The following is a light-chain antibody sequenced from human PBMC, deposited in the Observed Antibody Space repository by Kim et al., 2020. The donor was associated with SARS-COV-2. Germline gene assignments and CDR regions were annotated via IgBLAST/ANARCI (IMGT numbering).Light chain of an antibody. CDR2: KAS. Sequence: STPSATVGSRVIIPCRDRQKNSMWLAWYQQKPGKAPKLLISKASSLQSGVPSRFSGSGSGTQFTLTISSLQPDDFGTYYCQQYDNYFGQGTKLEI. CDR3: QQYDNY. J-gene: IGKJ2*01. V-gene: IGKV1-5*03. CDR1: QKNSMW.